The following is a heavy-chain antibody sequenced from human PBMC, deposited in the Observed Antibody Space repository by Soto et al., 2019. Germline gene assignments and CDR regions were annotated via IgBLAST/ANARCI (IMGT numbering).Heavy chain of an antibody. CDR2: FDPKDGKV. V-gene: IGHV1-24*01. Sequence: ASVKVSCKVSGYSLTELSIHWVRQAPGKGLEWMGGFDPKDGKVVYAQTLAARVTMTEDTATDTVYMELESLTSEDTAVYHCATVRGVGRYGFDTWGPGILVTVSS. CDR1: GYSLTELS. D-gene: IGHD2-8*02. CDR3: ATVRGVGRYGFDT. J-gene: IGHJ5*02.